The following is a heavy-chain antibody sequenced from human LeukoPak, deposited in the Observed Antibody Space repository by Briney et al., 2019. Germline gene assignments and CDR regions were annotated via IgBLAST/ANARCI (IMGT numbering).Heavy chain of an antibody. Sequence: GESLKISCKVYGYTFTNYWIAWVRPQPGKGLEWMGIIYPDDSDARYSPSFQGQVSISADKSISTTYLHWSSLEASDTAIYYCARQGLAWSDAYVGYLDYWGQGALVTVSS. CDR1: GYTFTNYW. J-gene: IGHJ4*02. CDR2: IYPDDSDA. D-gene: IGHD3-16*01. CDR3: ARQGLAWSDAYVGYLDY. V-gene: IGHV5-51*01.